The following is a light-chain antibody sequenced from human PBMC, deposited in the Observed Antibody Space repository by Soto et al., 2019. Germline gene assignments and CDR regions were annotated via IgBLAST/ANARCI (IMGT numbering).Light chain of an antibody. Sequence: EIVLTQSPATLSLSPGERATLSCSASQSVSNYLAWYQHKPGQAPSLLISDASNRATGIPARFSGSGSGTDFTLPISSLETEDFAVYYCQQRSNWTQLTFGGGTKVEVK. CDR2: DAS. CDR1: QSVSNY. V-gene: IGKV3-11*01. CDR3: QQRSNWTQLT. J-gene: IGKJ4*01.